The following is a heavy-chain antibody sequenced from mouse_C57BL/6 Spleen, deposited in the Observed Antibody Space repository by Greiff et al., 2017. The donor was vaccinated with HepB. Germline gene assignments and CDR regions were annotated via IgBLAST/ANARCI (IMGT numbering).Heavy chain of an antibody. V-gene: IGHV1-52*01. CDR2: IDPSDSET. CDR1: GYTFTSYW. CDR3: ARDSTGTGFAY. Sequence: QVQLQQPGAELVRPGSSVKLSCKASGYTFTSYWMHWVKQRPIQGLEWIGNIDPSDSETHYNQKFKDKATLTVDKSSSTADMQLSSLTSEDAAVYYCARDSTGTGFAYWGQGTLVTVSA. J-gene: IGHJ3*01. D-gene: IGHD4-1*01.